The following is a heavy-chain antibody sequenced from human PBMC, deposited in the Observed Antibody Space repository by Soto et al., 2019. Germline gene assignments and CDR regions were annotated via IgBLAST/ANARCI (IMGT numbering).Heavy chain of an antibody. CDR1: GGTFSSYR. CDR2: IVPIYRTA. D-gene: IGHD6-13*01. Sequence: SVKVSCKASGGTFSSYRINWVRQAPGQGPEWVGGIVPIYRTADYAQKFQGRVTITADESARTSYMELRSLKSQDTAVYYCVRDSGAKLSSSWGQGTLVTVSS. V-gene: IGHV1-69*13. J-gene: IGHJ4*02. CDR3: VRDSGAKLSSS.